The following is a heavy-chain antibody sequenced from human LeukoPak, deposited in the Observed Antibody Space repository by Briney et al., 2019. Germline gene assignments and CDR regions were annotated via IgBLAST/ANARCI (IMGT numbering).Heavy chain of an antibody. CDR2: ISTIEYTL. V-gene: IGHV3-48*03. CDR3: ARIGTPGEQWPTPDY. CDR1: GCTSISYV. D-gene: IGHD6-19*01. Sequence: GGPLRLTRPSSGCTSISYVMNGVRQARGRGLDSVSYISTIEYTLYYADSLKGRSTTSRDNAKNAQYLQMNNLQVDDTAVYYCARIGTPGEQWPTPDYWGRGTLVTVSS. J-gene: IGHJ4*02.